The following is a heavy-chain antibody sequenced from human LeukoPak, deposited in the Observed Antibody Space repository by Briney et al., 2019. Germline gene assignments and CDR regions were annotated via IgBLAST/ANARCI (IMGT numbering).Heavy chain of an antibody. CDR3: ANPSSSGYYYAFDY. V-gene: IGHV3-23*01. CDR1: GFTFSSYA. D-gene: IGHD3-22*01. Sequence: PGGSLRLSCAASGFTFSSYAMSWVRQAPGKGLEWVSAISGSGGSTYYADSVKGRFTISRDNSKNTLYLQVNSLRAEDTAVYYCANPSSSGYYYAFDYWGQGTLVTVSS. CDR2: ISGSGGST. J-gene: IGHJ4*02.